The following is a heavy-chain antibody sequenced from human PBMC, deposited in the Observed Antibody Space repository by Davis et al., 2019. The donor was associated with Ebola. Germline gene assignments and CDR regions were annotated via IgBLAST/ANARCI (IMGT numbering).Heavy chain of an antibody. Sequence: SLKISCAASGFTFSDYYMSWVRQAPGKGLEWVSGISWNSGSIGYADSVKGRFTISRDNAKNSLYLQMNSLRAEDTALYYCAKGMYSGSSYLGFDYWGQGTLVTVSS. CDR2: ISWNSGSI. D-gene: IGHD1-26*01. V-gene: IGHV3-9*01. CDR3: AKGMYSGSSYLGFDY. J-gene: IGHJ4*02. CDR1: GFTFSDYY.